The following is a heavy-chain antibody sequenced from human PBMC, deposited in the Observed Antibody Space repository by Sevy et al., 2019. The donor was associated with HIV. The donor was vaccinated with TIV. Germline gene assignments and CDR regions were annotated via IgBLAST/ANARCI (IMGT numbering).Heavy chain of an antibody. V-gene: IGHV1-2*02. CDR1: GYTFTGYY. D-gene: IGHD3-22*01. J-gene: IGHJ3*02. Sequence: ASVKVSCKASGYTFTGYYMHWVRQAPGQGLEWMGWINPNSGGTNYAQKFQGRVTMTRDTSISTAYMELSRLRSDDTAVYYCARAKITMIVVGYGAFDIWGQGTMVTVSS. CDR3: ARAKITMIVVGYGAFDI. CDR2: INPNSGGT.